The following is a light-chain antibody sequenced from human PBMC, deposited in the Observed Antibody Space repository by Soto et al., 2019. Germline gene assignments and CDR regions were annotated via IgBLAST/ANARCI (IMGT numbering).Light chain of an antibody. CDR1: QSVSSSY. Sequence: EIVLTQSPGTLSLSPGERATLSCRASQSVSSSYLAWYQQKPGQAPRLLIYGASSRATGIPDRFSGSGSGTDFTLTISRLEPEDFALYYCQQYDYWYTFGQGTKLEIK. CDR2: GAS. J-gene: IGKJ2*01. V-gene: IGKV3-20*01. CDR3: QQYDYWYT.